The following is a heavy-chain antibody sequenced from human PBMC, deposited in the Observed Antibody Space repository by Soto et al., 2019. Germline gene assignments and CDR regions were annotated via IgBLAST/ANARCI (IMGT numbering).Heavy chain of an antibody. CDR2: IIPIFGTA. D-gene: IGHD5-18*01. CDR1: GGTFSSYA. Sequence: SVKVSCKASGGTFSSYAISWVRQAPGQGLEWMGGIIPIFGTANYAQKFQGRVTITADESTSTAYMELSSLRSEDTAVYYCARGKKEMDTIRNDAFDIWGQGTMVTVSS. J-gene: IGHJ3*02. CDR3: ARGKKEMDTIRNDAFDI. V-gene: IGHV1-69*13.